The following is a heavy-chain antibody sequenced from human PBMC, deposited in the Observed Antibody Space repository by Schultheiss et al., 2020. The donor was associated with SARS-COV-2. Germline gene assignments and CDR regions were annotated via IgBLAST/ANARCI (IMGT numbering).Heavy chain of an antibody. J-gene: IGHJ4*02. V-gene: IGHV1-18*04. CDR1: GYTFTSYG. Sequence: ASVKVSCKASGYTFTSYGISWVRQAPGQGLEWMGWISAYNGNTNYAQKLQGRVTITADESTSTAYMELSSLRSEDTAVYYCARGTGSFDYWGQGTLVTVSS. CDR2: ISAYNGNT. D-gene: IGHD3-10*01. CDR3: ARGTGSFDY.